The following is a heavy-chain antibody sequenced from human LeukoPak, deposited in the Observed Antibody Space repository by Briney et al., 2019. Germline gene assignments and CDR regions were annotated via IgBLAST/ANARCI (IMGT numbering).Heavy chain of an antibody. D-gene: IGHD2-2*02. J-gene: IGHJ4*02. V-gene: IGHV3-7*01. Sequence: GGSLRLSCAASGFPFSTYWMSWVRQAPGKGLEWVANIKQDGSEKYYVDSVKGRFTISRDNAENSLYLQMNSLRAEDTAVYYCATNSGGYCSTTNCYTGRFDYWGQGTLVTVSS. CDR3: ATNSGGYCSTTNCYTGRFDY. CDR2: IKQDGSEK. CDR1: GFPFSTYW.